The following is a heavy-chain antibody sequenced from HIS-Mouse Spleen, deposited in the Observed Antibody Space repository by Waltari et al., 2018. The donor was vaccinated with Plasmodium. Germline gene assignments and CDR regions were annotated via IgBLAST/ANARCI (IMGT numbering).Heavy chain of an antibody. CDR3: ARAESSIAARHYYYYGMDV. CDR1: GYSISSGYY. CDR2: IYHSGGT. V-gene: IGHV4-38-2*02. J-gene: IGHJ6*02. D-gene: IGHD6-6*01. Sequence: QVQLQESGPGLVKPSATLSLTCTVSGYSISSGYYWGWIRQPQGTGLEWIGSIYHSGGTYYNPSLKSRVTISVDTSKNQFSLKLSSVTAADTAVYYCARAESSIAARHYYYYGMDVWGQGTTVTVSS.